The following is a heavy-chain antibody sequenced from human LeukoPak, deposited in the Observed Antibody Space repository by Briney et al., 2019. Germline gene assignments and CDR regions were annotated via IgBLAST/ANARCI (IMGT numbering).Heavy chain of an antibody. V-gene: IGHV1-2*02. J-gene: IGHJ4*02. CDR3: ARDLGVYSSSSWYY. D-gene: IGHD6-6*01. CDR1: GYTFTGYY. CDR2: INPNSGGT. Sequence: GASVKVSCKASGYTFTGYYMHWVRQAPGQGLEWMGWINPNSGGTNYAQKFQGRVTMTRDTSISTAYMELSRLRSDDTAVYYCARDLGVYSSSSWYYWGQGTLVTVSS.